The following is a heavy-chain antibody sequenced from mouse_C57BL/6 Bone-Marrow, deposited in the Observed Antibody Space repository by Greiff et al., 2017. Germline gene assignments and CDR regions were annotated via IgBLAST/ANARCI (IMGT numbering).Heavy chain of an antibody. D-gene: IGHD1-1*01. CDR2: IDPSDSYT. CDR1: GYTFTSYW. J-gene: IGHJ1*03. V-gene: IGHV1-69*01. Sequence: QVQLQQPGAELVMPGASVKLSCKASGYTFTSYWMPWVKQRPGQGLEWIGEIDPSDSYTNYNQKFKGKSTLTVDKSSSTAYMQLSSLTSEYSAVYYCARENYYGSIWYFDVWGTGTTVTVSS. CDR3: ARENYYGSIWYFDV.